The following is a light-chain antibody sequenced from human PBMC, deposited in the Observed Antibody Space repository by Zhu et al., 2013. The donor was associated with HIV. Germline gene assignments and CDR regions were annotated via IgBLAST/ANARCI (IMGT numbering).Light chain of an antibody. CDR2: EVT. CDR3: SSYAAGSVV. V-gene: IGLV2-8*01. J-gene: IGLJ2*01. CDR1: SNDVGGSNF. Sequence: QSALTQPPSASGSPGQSVTISCTGTSNDVGGSNFVSWYQHLPGKAPKLMIYEVTKRPSGVPDRFSGSKSGYTASLTVSGLQADDEADYYCSSYAAGSVVFGEGTKLTVL.